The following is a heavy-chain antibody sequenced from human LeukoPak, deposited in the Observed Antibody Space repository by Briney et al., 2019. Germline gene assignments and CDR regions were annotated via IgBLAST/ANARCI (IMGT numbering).Heavy chain of an antibody. CDR3: AKGTTDYGSGYGMDV. CDR2: ISGIATGGNT. D-gene: IGHD3-10*01. Sequence: GGSLRPSCATSGFTFTDYAMNWVRQAPGKGLEWVSAISGIATGGNTYYRDSVKGQFTISRDNSRNMLYLEMNSLRAEDTAVYYCAKGTTDYGSGYGMDVWGKGTTVTVSS. V-gene: IGHV3-23*01. J-gene: IGHJ6*04. CDR1: GFTFTDYA.